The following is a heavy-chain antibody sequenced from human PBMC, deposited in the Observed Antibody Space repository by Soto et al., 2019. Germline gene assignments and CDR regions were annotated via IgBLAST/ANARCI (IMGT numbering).Heavy chain of an antibody. CDR3: ARHSSARNAYSSG. J-gene: IGHJ4*02. Sequence: GDSLKISCKGSGYSFTSYWISWVRQMPGKGLEWMGRIDPSDSYTNYSPSFQGHVTISADESISTAYLQWSSLTDSDTAMYYCARHSSARNAYSSGWGQGTVVTVSS. CDR1: GYSFTSYW. V-gene: IGHV5-10-1*01. D-gene: IGHD6-19*01. CDR2: IDPSDSYT.